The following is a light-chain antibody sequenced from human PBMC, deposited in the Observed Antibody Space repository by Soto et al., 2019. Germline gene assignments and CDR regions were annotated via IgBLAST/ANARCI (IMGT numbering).Light chain of an antibody. V-gene: IGLV2-11*01. CDR1: SSDVGRYNY. CDR2: DDS. Sequence: QSALTQPRSVSGSPGQSVTISCTGTSSDVGRYNYVSWYQQHPGKAPKVMIYDDSRRPSGVPERFSGSKSGNTASLTISGLQGEDEADYYCYSYAGSYTWGFGTATKVTVL. CDR3: YSYAGSYTWG. J-gene: IGLJ1*01.